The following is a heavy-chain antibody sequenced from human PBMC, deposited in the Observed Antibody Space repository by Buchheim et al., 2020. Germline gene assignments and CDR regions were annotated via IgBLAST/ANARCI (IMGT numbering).Heavy chain of an antibody. CDR1: GFTFSSYA. D-gene: IGHD6-13*01. V-gene: IGHV3-23*01. Sequence: EVQLLESGGGLVQPGGSLRLSCAASGFTFSSYAMSWVRQAPGKGLEWVSAISGSGGSTYYADSVKGRFTISSDNSKNTLYLQMNSLRAEDTAVYYCAKVFSSSWLVVGYYYMDVWGKGTT. J-gene: IGHJ6*03. CDR3: AKVFSSSWLVVGYYYMDV. CDR2: ISGSGGST.